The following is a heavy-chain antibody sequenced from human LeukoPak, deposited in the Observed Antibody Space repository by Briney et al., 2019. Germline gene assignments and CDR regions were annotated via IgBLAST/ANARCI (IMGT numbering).Heavy chain of an antibody. Sequence: GGSLRLSCAASGFTFSNAWMSWVRQAPGKGLEWVGRIKSKTDGGTTDYAAPVKGRFTISRDDSKNTLYLQMNSLKTEDTAVYYCTIGYCSGGSCYGYYFDYWGQGTLVTVSS. CDR2: IKSKTDGGTT. J-gene: IGHJ4*02. D-gene: IGHD2-15*01. V-gene: IGHV3-15*01. CDR1: GFTFSNAW. CDR3: TIGYCSGGSCYGYYFDY.